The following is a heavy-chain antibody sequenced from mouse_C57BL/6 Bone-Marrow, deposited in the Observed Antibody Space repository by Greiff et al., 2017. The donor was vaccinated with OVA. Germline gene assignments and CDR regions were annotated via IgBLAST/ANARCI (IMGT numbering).Heavy chain of an antibody. D-gene: IGHD1-2*01. V-gene: IGHV1-58*01. Sequence: VQLQQSGAELVRPGSSVKMSCKTSGYTFTSYGINWVKQRPGQGLEWIGYIYLGNGYTEYNEKFKGKATLTSDTSSSTAYMQLSSLTSEDSAIYFCARSSTTASDYWGQGTTLTVSS. CDR2: IYLGNGYT. J-gene: IGHJ2*01. CDR3: ARSSTTASDY. CDR1: GYTFTSYG.